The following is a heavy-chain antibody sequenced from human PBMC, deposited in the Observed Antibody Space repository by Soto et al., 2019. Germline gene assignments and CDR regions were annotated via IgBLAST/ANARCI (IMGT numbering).Heavy chain of an antibody. J-gene: IGHJ4*02. CDR1: GGIFGSFT. D-gene: IGHD6-13*01. CDR2: NIPIFCTA. V-gene: IGHV1-69*06. Sequence: SSVKASCKASGGIFGSFTINWVRPAPGQGLEWIGGNIPIFCTASYPQKFQGRASINADKSTYTAYMELTSLRSEATAVYYCATREQLAHFDSWGQGTLVTVSS. CDR3: ATREQLAHFDS.